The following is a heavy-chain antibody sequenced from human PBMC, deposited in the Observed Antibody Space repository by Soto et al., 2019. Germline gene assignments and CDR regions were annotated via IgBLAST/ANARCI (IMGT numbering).Heavy chain of an antibody. V-gene: IGHV5-51*01. Sequence: GESLKISCRGSGYTFNTYWIGWVRQMPGKGLEWMGFIYPGDSDTTYSPSFQGQVTISVDKSISTAYLQWSSLKVSDTAIYYCARQKLWMATINNDAFDVWGQGTKVTVSS. CDR1: GYTFNTYW. D-gene: IGHD2-21*01. CDR3: ARQKLWMATINNDAFDV. CDR2: IYPGDSDT. J-gene: IGHJ3*01.